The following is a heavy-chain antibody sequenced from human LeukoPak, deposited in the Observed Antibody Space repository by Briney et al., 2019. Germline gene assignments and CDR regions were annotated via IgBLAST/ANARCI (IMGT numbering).Heavy chain of an antibody. CDR2: ISGSGGST. J-gene: IGHJ4*02. CDR3: AKSPGRFFGVAFDY. CDR1: GFTFSSYW. Sequence: GGSLRLSCAASGFTFSSYWMSWVRQAPGKGLEWVSAISGSGGSTYYADSVKGRFTISRDNSKNTLYLQMNSLRAEDTAVYYCAKSPGRFFGVAFDYWGQGTLVTVSS. D-gene: IGHD3-3*01. V-gene: IGHV3-23*01.